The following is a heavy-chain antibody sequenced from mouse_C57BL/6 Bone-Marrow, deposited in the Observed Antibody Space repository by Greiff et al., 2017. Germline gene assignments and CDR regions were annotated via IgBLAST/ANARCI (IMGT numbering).Heavy chain of an antibody. J-gene: IGHJ3*01. CDR2: ISSGGSYT. V-gene: IGHV5-6*01. D-gene: IGHD2-3*01. CDR3: ARPIYDGYYGFAY. CDR1: GFTFSSYG. Sequence: DVHLVESGGDLVKPGGSLKLYCAASGFTFSSYGMSWVRQTPDKRLEWVATISSGGSYTYYPDSVKGRFTISRDNAKNTLYLQMSSLKSEDTAMYYCARPIYDGYYGFAYWGQGTLVTVSA.